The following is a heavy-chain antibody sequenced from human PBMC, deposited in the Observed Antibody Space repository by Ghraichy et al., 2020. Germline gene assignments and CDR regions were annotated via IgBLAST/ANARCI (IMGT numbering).Heavy chain of an antibody. V-gene: IGHV4-61*01. CDR2: IYYSGST. CDR3: ARDGVGDDFDY. Sequence: SETLSLTCTVSGGSVSSGSYYWSWIRQPPGKGLEWIGYIYYSGSTNYNPSLKSRVTISVDTSKNQFSLKLSSVTAADTAVYYCARDGVGDDFDYWGQGTLVTVSS. CDR1: GGSVSSGSYY. J-gene: IGHJ4*02. D-gene: IGHD3-3*01.